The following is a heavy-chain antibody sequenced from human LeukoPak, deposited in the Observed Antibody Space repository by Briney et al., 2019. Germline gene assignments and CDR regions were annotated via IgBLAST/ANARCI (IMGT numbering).Heavy chain of an antibody. V-gene: IGHV4-31*03. CDR3: ARKLERRDYFDY. CDR1: GGSISSGGYY. D-gene: IGHD1-1*01. CDR2: IYYSGST. J-gene: IGHJ4*02. Sequence: SQTLSLTCTVSGGSISSGGYYWSWIRQHPGKGLEWIGYIYYSGSTYYNPSLKSRVTISVDTSKNQFSLKLSSVTAADTAVYYCARKLERRDYFDYWGQGTLVTVSS.